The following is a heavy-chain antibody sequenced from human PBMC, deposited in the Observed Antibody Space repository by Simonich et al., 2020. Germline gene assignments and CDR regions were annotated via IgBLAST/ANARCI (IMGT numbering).Heavy chain of an antibody. D-gene: IGHD6-6*01. CDR3: ARDRAARYYYYYYMDV. CDR2: INPNSGGR. J-gene: IGHJ6*03. Sequence: QVQLVQSGAEVKKPGASVKVSCQASGYTFTGYYMHWVRQAPGQGLGGMEGINPNSGGRNYAQKFQGRVTMTREPSISTAYMERSRLRSDDTAVYYCARDRAARYYYYYYMDVWGKGTTVTVSS. CDR1: GYTFTGYY. V-gene: IGHV1-2*02.